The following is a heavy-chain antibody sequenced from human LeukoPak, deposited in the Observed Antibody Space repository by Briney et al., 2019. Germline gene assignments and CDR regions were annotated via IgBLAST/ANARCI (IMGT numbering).Heavy chain of an antibody. J-gene: IGHJ6*03. D-gene: IGHD6-19*01. Sequence: GGSLRLSCAASGFTFSSYSMNWVRQAPGKGLEWVSYISSSSSTIYYADSVKGRFTISRDNAKNSLYLQMNSLRAEDTAVYYCARDSKGSGWYTYYYYYMDVWGKGTSVTVS. CDR2: ISSSSSTI. CDR1: GFTFSSYS. V-gene: IGHV3-48*04. CDR3: ARDSKGSGWYTYYYYYMDV.